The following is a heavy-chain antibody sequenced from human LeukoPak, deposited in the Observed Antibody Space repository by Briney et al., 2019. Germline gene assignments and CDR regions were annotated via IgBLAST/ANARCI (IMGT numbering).Heavy chain of an antibody. D-gene: IGHD3-10*01. CDR1: GGSISRYY. CDR3: AKTAKYYYGSETYYFFEY. CDR2: ISYTGST. V-gene: IGHV4-59*01. Sequence: SETLSLTCTVSGGSISRYYWSWIRQHPGNGLEWIGYISYTGSTTYNSSLKSRVTIPLDTSQNQFSLKLTSVTPADTAVYYCAKTAKYYYGSETYYFFEYWGQGTLVTVSS. J-gene: IGHJ4*02.